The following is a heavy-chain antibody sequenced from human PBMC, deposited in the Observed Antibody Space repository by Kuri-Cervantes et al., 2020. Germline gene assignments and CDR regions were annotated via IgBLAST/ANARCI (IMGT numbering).Heavy chain of an antibody. Sequence: ETLSLTCAASGFTFSSYAMSWVRQAPGKGLEWVSAISGSGGSTYYADSVKGRFTISRDNSKNTLYLQMNSLRAEDTAVYYCARGGYGSGSYYFDYWGQGTLVTVSS. D-gene: IGHD3-10*01. CDR1: GFTFSSYA. CDR2: ISGSGGST. CDR3: ARGGYGSGSYYFDY. V-gene: IGHV3-23*01. J-gene: IGHJ4*02.